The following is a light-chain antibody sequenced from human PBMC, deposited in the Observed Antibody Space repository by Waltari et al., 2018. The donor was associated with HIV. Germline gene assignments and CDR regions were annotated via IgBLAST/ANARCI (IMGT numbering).Light chain of an antibody. CDR1: SSDVGRYNR. CDR2: EVN. Sequence: QSALTQPPSVSGPPGQSVTISCTGTSSDVGRYNRVSWYQQPPRTAPKLMIYEVNTRPSGVPDRFSGSKSGNTASLTISGLQAEDEADYYCSSYTSSTVVFGGGTKLTVL. CDR3: SSYTSSTVV. V-gene: IGLV2-18*02. J-gene: IGLJ2*01.